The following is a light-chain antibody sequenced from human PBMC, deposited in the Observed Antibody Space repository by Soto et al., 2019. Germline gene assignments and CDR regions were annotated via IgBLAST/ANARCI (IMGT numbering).Light chain of an antibody. CDR3: QQRSHRPIT. CDR1: RRVNTY. J-gene: IGKJ5*01. CDR2: EAS. Sequence: ETVLTQSPGALSLSPVDRAALSCMASRRVNTYFAWYQQKSGQAPRLLIFEASTRAAGAPARFSGSGSGTDFTLTISRVEPDDFCVYYCQQRSHRPITFGQGTRLEI. V-gene: IGKV3-11*01.